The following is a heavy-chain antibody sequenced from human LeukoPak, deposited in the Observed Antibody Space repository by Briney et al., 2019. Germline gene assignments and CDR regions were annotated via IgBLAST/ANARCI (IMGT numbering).Heavy chain of an antibody. J-gene: IGHJ4*02. Sequence: GGSLRLSCAASGFTFSGYEMNLVRQAPGKGLEWVSYITSSGRTRYYADSVKGRFTLSRDNAKNSLYLQMNSLRAEDTAIYYCARESPHCSGVSCFFDYWGQGTLVTVSS. CDR1: GFTFSGYE. D-gene: IGHD2-15*01. V-gene: IGHV3-48*03. CDR2: ITSSGRTR. CDR3: ARESPHCSGVSCFFDY.